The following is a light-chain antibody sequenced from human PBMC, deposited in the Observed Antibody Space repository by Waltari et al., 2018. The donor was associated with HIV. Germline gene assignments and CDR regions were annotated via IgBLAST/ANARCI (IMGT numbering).Light chain of an antibody. CDR2: DVS. CDR3: CSDAGSYTYV. V-gene: IGLV2-11*01. J-gene: IGLJ1*01. CDR1: SSDVGGYNS. Sequence: QSALTHPRSVSGSPGQSVTISCTGTSSDVGGYNSVSWYQQHPGKAPKVRIYDVSKRPSGVPDRFSGYNAGNTVSLTSSGLQAEDEGEYYCCSDAGSYTYVFGTGTKVTVV.